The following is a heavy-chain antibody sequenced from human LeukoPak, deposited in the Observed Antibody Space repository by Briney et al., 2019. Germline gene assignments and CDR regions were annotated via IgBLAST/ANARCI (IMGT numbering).Heavy chain of an antibody. CDR3: ARDRRGSFYTFDL. CDR2: VSHTGAT. Sequence: SETLFLTCSVSGASMNGYFWNWVRQTPEKGLEWIGYVSHTGATTSNPTLKSRVSITIDTSKSQISLTMTSVTAADSALYYCARDRRGSFYTFDLWGPGTIVSVS. CDR1: GASMNGYF. D-gene: IGHD1-26*01. J-gene: IGHJ3*01. V-gene: IGHV4-59*01.